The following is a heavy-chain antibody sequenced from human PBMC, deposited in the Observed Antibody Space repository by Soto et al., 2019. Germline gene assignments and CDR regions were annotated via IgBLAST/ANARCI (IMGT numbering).Heavy chain of an antibody. D-gene: IGHD2-2*01. CDR1: GGSISSGGYY. Sequence: SETLSLTCTVSGGSISSGGYYWSWIRQHPGKGLEWIGYIYYSGSTYYNPSLKSRVTISVDTSKNQFSLKLSSVTAADTAVYYCARTPCSSTSCYFDYWGQGTLVTVSS. V-gene: IGHV4-31*03. CDR2: IYYSGST. J-gene: IGHJ4*02. CDR3: ARTPCSSTSCYFDY.